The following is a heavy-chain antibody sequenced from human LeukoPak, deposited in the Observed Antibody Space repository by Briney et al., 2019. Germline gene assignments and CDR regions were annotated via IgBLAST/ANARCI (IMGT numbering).Heavy chain of an antibody. Sequence: SETLSLTCAVYGGSFSGYYWSWIRQPPGKGLEWIGEINHSGSTNYNPSLKSRVTISVDTSKNQFPLKLSSVTAADTAVYYCARGPRYYYLHWGQGTLVTVSS. CDR1: GGSFSGYY. J-gene: IGHJ4*02. V-gene: IGHV4-34*01. D-gene: IGHD3-22*01. CDR2: INHSGST. CDR3: ARGPRYYYLH.